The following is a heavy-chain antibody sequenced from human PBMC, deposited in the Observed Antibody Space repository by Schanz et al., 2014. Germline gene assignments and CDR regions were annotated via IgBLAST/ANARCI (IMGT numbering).Heavy chain of an antibody. J-gene: IGHJ4*02. CDR3: ARGPIPIQGVPMDF. Sequence: VQLVESGGGLVQPGRSLRLSCVASGFRFDDYAMHWVRQAPGKGLEWVANIGYDGSEKYYVDSVKGRFTISRDNSKDTLYLQMSGLTPEDTAVYYCARGPIPIQGVPMDFWGQGTLVTVSS. D-gene: IGHD3-10*01. CDR2: IGYDGSEK. CDR1: GFRFDDYA. V-gene: IGHV3-33*08.